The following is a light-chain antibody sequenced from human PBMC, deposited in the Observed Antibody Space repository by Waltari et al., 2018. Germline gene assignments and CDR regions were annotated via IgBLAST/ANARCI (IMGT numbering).Light chain of an antibody. Sequence: QSALTQPRSVSGSPGQSVTISCTGTSSNVGGYNYVFWYQHRPGKAPKLMIYNVNNRPSGVPDRFSGSKSANTASLTISGLQAEDEADYYCCSYAGGNTYVFGTG. J-gene: IGLJ1*01. V-gene: IGLV2-11*01. CDR1: SSNVGGYNY. CDR2: NVN. CDR3: CSYAGGNTYV.